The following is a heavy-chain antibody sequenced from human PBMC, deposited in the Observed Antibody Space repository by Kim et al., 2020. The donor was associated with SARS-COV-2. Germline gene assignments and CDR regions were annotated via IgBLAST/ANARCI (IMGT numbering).Heavy chain of an antibody. CDR3: ARGNSSFYYYYGMDV. J-gene: IGHJ6*02. V-gene: IGHV4-59*09. D-gene: IGHD6-13*01. Sequence: PPRKSRVTIPVDTTKNQFSLKLSSVTAADTAVYYCARGNSSFYYYYGMDVWGQGTTVTVSS.